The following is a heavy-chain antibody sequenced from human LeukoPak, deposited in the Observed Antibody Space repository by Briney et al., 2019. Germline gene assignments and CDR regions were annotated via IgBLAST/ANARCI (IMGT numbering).Heavy chain of an antibody. CDR1: GGSFSGYY. Sequence: SETLSLTCAVYGGSFSGYYWRWIRQPPGKGLEWIGEINHSGSTNYNPSLKSRVTISVDTSKNQFSLKLSSVTAADTAVYYCARGSGEYYYDSSGYPDYWGQETLVTVSP. CDR3: ARGSGEYYYDSSGYPDY. D-gene: IGHD3-22*01. V-gene: IGHV4-34*01. J-gene: IGHJ4*02. CDR2: INHSGST.